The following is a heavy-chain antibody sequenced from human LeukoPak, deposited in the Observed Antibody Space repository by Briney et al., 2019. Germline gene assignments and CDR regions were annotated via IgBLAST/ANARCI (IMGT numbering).Heavy chain of an antibody. CDR3: TTLWYYYDSSDY. CDR2: IKSKADGGTT. Sequence: GGSLRLPCTASGFTFNNAWMSWVRQAPGKGLEWVGRIKSKADGGTTDYAAPVQGRFTISRDDSKKTLYLQMNSLKTEDTAVYYCTTLWYYYDSSDYWGQGTLVTVSS. CDR1: GFTFNNAW. D-gene: IGHD3-22*01. J-gene: IGHJ4*02. V-gene: IGHV3-15*01.